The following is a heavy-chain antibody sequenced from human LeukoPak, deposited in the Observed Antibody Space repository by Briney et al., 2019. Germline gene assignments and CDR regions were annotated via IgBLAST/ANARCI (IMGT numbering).Heavy chain of an antibody. D-gene: IGHD2-2*01. CDR1: GFTFSSYA. Sequence: PGGSLRLSCAASGFTFSSYAMHWVRQAPGKGLDWVAVISYDGSNKYYAVSVKGRFTISRDNSKNTLYLQMNSLRAEDTAVYYCARGVRYCSSTSCYFRAFDIWGQGTMVTVSS. CDR3: ARGVRYCSSTSCYFRAFDI. V-gene: IGHV3-30-3*01. CDR2: ISYDGSNK. J-gene: IGHJ3*02.